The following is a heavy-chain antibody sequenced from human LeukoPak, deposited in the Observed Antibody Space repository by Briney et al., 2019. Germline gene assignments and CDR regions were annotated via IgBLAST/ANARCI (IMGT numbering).Heavy chain of an antibody. V-gene: IGHV3-30*18. Sequence: GSSLRLSCAATGFMFTNCAFHWVRQAPGKGPEWVATVSYDGKYEFYSDSVKGRFSSSRNDSDNTVYLQMNSLRPEDSAVFYCAKVRGPLYYYAIDAWGQGTKVTVPS. CDR1: GFMFTNCA. CDR2: VSYDGKYE. J-gene: IGHJ6*02. D-gene: IGHD1-14*01. CDR3: AKVRGPLYYYAIDA.